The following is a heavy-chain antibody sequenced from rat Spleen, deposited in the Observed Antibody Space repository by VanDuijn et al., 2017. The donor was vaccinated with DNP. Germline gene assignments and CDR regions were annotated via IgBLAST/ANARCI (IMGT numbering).Heavy chain of an antibody. CDR2: ISYDGSRT. Sequence: EVQLVESGGGLVQPGRSLKLSCAASGFTFNNYDMAWVRQAPKKGLEWVATISYDGSRTYYRDSVKGRFTISRDNAKSTLYLQMDSLRSEDTATYYCATLSSYWGQGVMVTVSS. V-gene: IGHV5-7*01. CDR1: GFTFNNYD. J-gene: IGHJ2*01. CDR3: ATLSSY. D-gene: IGHD1-2*01.